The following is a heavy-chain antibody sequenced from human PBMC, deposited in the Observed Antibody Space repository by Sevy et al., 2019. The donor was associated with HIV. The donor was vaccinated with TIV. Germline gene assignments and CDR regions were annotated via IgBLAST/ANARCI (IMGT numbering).Heavy chain of an antibody. CDR2: IWYDGTNR. D-gene: IGHD6-19*01. J-gene: IGHJ4*02. Sequence: GGSLRLSCAVSGFTFSNYAMSWVRQAPGKGLEWVAVIWYDGTNREYADSVKGRFTISRDNSKNTLYLQMNSLRVEDTAVYYCAREDIRVAGIGYYFHSWGQGTLVTVSS. CDR3: AREDIRVAGIGYYFHS. CDR1: GFTFSNYA. V-gene: IGHV3-33*08.